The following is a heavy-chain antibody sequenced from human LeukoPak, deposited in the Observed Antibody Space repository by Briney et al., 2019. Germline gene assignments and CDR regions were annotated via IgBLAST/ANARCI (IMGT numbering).Heavy chain of an antibody. J-gene: IGHJ4*02. CDR3: ASTFGTYGSGSYY. D-gene: IGHD3-10*01. V-gene: IGHV4-39*07. CDR2: IYYSGST. CDR1: GGSISSYY. Sequence: SETLSLTCTVSGGSISSYYWGWIRQPPGKGLEWIGSIYYSGSTYYNPSLKSRVTISVDTSKNQFSLKLSSVTAADTAVYYCASTFGTYGSGSYYWGQGTLVTVSS.